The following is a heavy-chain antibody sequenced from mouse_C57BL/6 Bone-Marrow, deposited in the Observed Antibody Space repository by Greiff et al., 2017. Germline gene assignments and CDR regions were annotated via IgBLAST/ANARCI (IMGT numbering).Heavy chain of an antibody. CDR3: AREGDFDY. V-gene: IGHV1-50*01. CDR1: GYTFTSYW. Sequence: QVQLQQPGAELVKPGASVKLSCKASGYTFTSYWMQWVKQRPGQGLEWIGEIDPSDSYTNYNQKFTGKATLTVDTSSSTAYMKLSSLTSEDSAVYYCAREGDFDYWGQGTTLTVSS. CDR2: IDPSDSYT. J-gene: IGHJ2*01.